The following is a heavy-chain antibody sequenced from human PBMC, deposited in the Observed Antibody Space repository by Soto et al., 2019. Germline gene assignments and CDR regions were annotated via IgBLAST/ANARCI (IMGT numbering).Heavy chain of an antibody. CDR1: GGSINHDY. CDR2: IYYSGTTT. D-gene: IGHD1-26*01. CDR3: ARLGGSYAVPHFDY. J-gene: IGHJ4*02. V-gene: IGHV4-59*08. Sequence: QVQLQESGPGLVRLSETLSLTCTVSGGSINHDYWTWIRQPPGKGLEWMGYIYYSGTTTNYNPSLKNRVTLSVDTSKNQFSLKLSSVTAADTAVYYCARLGGSYAVPHFDYWGQGTLVTVSS.